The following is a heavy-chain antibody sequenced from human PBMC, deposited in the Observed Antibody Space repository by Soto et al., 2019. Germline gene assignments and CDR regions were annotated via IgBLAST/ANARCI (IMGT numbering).Heavy chain of an antibody. D-gene: IGHD2-8*01. CDR2: IDPSDSYR. V-gene: IGHV5-10-1*01. CDR1: GDSFLDYW. Sequence: PGESLKISCKGSGDSFLDYWISWVRQMPGKGLEWMGRIDPSDSYRTYSPSFQGHVTISVDKSITTAYLQWSSLKASDTAIYYCARHRMTPTNYAMDVWGQGTTVTVSS. J-gene: IGHJ6*02. CDR3: ARHRMTPTNYAMDV.